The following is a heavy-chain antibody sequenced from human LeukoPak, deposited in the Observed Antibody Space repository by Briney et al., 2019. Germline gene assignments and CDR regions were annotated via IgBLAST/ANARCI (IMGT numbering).Heavy chain of an antibody. J-gene: IGHJ6*03. CDR1: GYTFTSYD. V-gene: IGHV1-8*01. Sequence: ASMKVSCKASGYTFTSYDINWVRQATGQGLEWMGWMNPNSGNTGYAQKFQGRVTMTRNTSISTAYMELSSLRSEDTAVYYCARVDGYYDSSGYPTYYYYYYMDVWGKGTTVTVSS. D-gene: IGHD3-22*01. CDR2: MNPNSGNT. CDR3: ARVDGYYDSSGYPTYYYYYYMDV.